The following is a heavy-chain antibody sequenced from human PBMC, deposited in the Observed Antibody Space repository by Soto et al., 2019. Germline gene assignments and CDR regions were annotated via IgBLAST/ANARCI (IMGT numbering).Heavy chain of an antibody. CDR2: IYYSGST. V-gene: IGHV4-30-4*01. CDR3: ARGGYCSGGSCYSLYYYFDY. D-gene: IGHD2-15*01. J-gene: IGHJ4*02. Sequence: QVQLQESGPGLVKPSQTLSLTCTVSGGSISSGDYYWSWIRQPPGKGLEWIGYIYYSGSTYYNPSLKSRVTISVDTSKNQFSLKLSSVTAADTAVYYCARGGYCSGGSCYSLYYYFDYWGQGTLVTVSS. CDR1: GGSISSGDYY.